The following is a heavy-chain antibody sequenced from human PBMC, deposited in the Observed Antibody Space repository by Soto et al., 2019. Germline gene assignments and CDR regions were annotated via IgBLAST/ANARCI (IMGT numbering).Heavy chain of an antibody. V-gene: IGHV1-46*01. J-gene: IGHJ4*02. Sequence: ASVKVSCKASGYTFTSYYMHWVRQAPGQGLEWMGIINPSGGSTSYAQKFQGRVTMTRDTSTSTVYMELSSLRSEDTAVYYCARGPTLDSSSSYYFDYWGQGTLVTVSS. CDR1: GYTFTSYY. D-gene: IGHD6-6*01. CDR3: ARGPTLDSSSSYYFDY. CDR2: INPSGGST.